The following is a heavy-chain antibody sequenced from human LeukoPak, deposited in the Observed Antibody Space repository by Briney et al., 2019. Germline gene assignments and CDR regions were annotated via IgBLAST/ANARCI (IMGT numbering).Heavy chain of an antibody. V-gene: IGHV3-9*01. CDR3: AKDRVGGDYYYYYGMDV. CDR1: GFTFDDYA. CDR2: ISWNSGSI. J-gene: IGHJ6*02. Sequence: GRSLRLSCAASGFTFDDYAMHWVRQAPGKGLEWVSGISWNSGSIGYADSVKGRFTISRDNAKNSLYLQMNSLRAEDTALYYCAKDRVGGDYYYYYGMDVWGQGTTVTVPS.